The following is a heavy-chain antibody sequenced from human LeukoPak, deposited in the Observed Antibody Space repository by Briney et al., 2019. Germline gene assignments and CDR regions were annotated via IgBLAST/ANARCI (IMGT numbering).Heavy chain of an antibody. CDR1: GYTFTGYY. Sequence: SVKVSCKASGYTFTGYYMHWVRQAPGQGLEWMGWINPNSGGTNYAQKFQGRVTMTRDTSISTAYMELSRLRSDDTAVYYCATRGIYGWVYYYYYMDVWGKGTPVTVSS. D-gene: IGHD3-16*01. J-gene: IGHJ6*03. V-gene: IGHV1-2*02. CDR3: ATRGIYGWVYYYYYMDV. CDR2: INPNSGGT.